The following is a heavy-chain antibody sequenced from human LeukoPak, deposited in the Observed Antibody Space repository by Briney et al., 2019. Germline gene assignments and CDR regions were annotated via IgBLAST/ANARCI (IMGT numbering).Heavy chain of an antibody. CDR1: GFTFSTYA. CDR3: AKGGSPSCYSSSGY. CDR2: ICGSDGSR. V-gene: IGHV3-23*01. D-gene: IGHD2-2*01. J-gene: IGHJ4*02. Sequence: GSLRLSCAASGFTFSTYAMSWVRQAPGKGLGWVSAICGSDGSRYYADSVKGRFTISRDNSKNTLYLQMNSLRGEDTAVYYCAKGGSPSCYSSSGYWGQGTLVTVSS.